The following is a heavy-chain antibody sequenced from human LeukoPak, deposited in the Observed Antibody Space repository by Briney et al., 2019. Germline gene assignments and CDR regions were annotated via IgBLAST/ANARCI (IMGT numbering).Heavy chain of an antibody. Sequence: SVKVSCKASGGTFSSYAISWVRQAPGQGLEWMGGIIPIFGTANYAQKFQGRVTITADKSTSTAYTELSSLRSEDTAVYYCARVGGSGYSGYVSEFYYWGQGTLVTVSS. CDR1: GGTFSSYA. V-gene: IGHV1-69*06. J-gene: IGHJ4*02. CDR3: ARVGGSGYSGYVSEFYY. CDR2: IIPIFGTA. D-gene: IGHD5-12*01.